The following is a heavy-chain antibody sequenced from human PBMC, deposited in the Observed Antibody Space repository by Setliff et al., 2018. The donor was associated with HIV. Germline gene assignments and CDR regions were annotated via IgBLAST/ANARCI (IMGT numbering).Heavy chain of an antibody. D-gene: IGHD2-2*01. V-gene: IGHV3-7*01. CDR2: IKQDGSEK. Sequence: PGGSLRLSCAVSGFTLSTYWMSWVRQAPGRGLEWVANIKQDGSEKYYVDSVKGRFTISRDNAKNSLFLQMNSLRAEDTAVYYCAREYCNSTSCYGYSGDYWGQGTLVTVPQ. CDR3: AREYCNSTSCYGYSGDY. CDR1: GFTLSTYW. J-gene: IGHJ4*02.